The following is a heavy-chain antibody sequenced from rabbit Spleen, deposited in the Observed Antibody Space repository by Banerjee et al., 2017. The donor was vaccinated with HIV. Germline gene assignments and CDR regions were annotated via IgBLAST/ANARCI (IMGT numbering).Heavy chain of an antibody. J-gene: IGHJ6*01. Sequence: QEQLVESGGGLVKPGASLTLTCKASGIDFSSGYWICWVRQAPGKGLEWIGCIYTGSGSTHYASWAKGRFTISKSSTTVTLQMTSLTAADTATYFCARDSGSSFSSYGMDLWGPGTLVTVS. D-gene: IGHD8-1*01. CDR1: GIDFSSGYW. CDR2: IYTGSGST. V-gene: IGHV1S45*01. CDR3: ARDSGSSFSSYGMDL.